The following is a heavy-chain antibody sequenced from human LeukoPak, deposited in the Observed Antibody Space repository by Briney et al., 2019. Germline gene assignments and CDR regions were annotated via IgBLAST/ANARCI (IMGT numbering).Heavy chain of an antibody. Sequence: SQTLSLTCTVSGGSISSGGYYWSWIRQPPGKGLEWIGYIYHSGSTYYNPSLKSRVTISVDRSKNQFSLKLSSVTAADTAVYYCASAGYSSSWPDYWGQGTLVTASS. CDR3: ASAGYSSSWPDY. J-gene: IGHJ4*02. CDR1: GGSISSGGYY. V-gene: IGHV4-30-2*01. D-gene: IGHD6-13*01. CDR2: IYHSGST.